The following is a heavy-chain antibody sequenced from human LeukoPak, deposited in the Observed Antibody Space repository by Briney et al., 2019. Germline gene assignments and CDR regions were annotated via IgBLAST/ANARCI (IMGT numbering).Heavy chain of an antibody. Sequence: PSETLSLTCTVSGGSISSYYWSWIRQPPGKGLEWIGYIYYSGSTNYNPSLKSRVTISVDTSKNQFSLKLSSVTAADTAVYYCARGQHCSSTSCYILDDYWGQGTLVTVSS. CDR2: IYYSGST. CDR1: GGSISSYY. CDR3: ARGQHCSSTSCYILDDY. V-gene: IGHV4-59*12. D-gene: IGHD2-2*02. J-gene: IGHJ4*02.